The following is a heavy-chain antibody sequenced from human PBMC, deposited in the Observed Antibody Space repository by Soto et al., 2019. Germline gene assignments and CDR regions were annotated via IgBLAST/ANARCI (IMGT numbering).Heavy chain of an antibody. CDR3: ARGVVLVRGNY. J-gene: IGHJ4*02. D-gene: IGHD3-10*01. CDR2: ISSSSSYI. V-gene: IGHV3-21*01. CDR1: GFTFSSYS. Sequence: EVQLVESGGGLVKPGGSLRLSCAASGFTFSSYSMNWVRQAPGKGLEWVSSISSSSSYIYYADSVKGRFTISRDNAKNALYLQMNSLRAEDTAVYYCARGVVLVRGNYWGQGTLVTVSS.